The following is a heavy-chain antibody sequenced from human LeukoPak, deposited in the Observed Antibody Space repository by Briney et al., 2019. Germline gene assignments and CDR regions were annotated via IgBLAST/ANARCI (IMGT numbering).Heavy chain of an antibody. J-gene: IGHJ6*02. CDR3: AKGGIVVVQYGMDV. Sequence: GGSLRLSCAASGFTFDDYAMHWVRQAPGKGLEWVSGISWNSGSIVYADSVKGRFTISRDNAKNSLYLQMNSLRAEDTALYYCAKGGIVVVQYGMDVWGQGTTVTVSS. CDR2: ISWNSGSI. CDR1: GFTFDDYA. D-gene: IGHD2-2*01. V-gene: IGHV3-9*01.